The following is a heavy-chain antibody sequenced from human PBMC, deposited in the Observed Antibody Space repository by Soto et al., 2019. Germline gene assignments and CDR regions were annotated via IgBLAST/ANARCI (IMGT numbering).Heavy chain of an antibody. V-gene: IGHV1-69*04. CDR1: GGTFSSYT. CDR2: IIPILGIA. Sequence: ASVKVSCKASGGTFSSYTISWVRQAPGQGLEWMGRIIPILGIANYAQKFQGRVTITADKSTSTAYMELSSLRSEDMAVYYCARDWTAVALYYGMDVWGQGTTVTVSS. CDR3: ARDWTAVALYYGMDV. D-gene: IGHD2-15*01. J-gene: IGHJ6*02.